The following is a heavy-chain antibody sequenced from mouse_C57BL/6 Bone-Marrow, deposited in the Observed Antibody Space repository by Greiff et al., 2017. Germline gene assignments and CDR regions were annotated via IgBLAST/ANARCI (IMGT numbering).Heavy chain of an antibody. Sequence: QVQLKQPGPELVKPGASVKLSCKASGYAFSSSWMHWVKQRPGKGLEWIGRIYPGDGGTNYNGKFKGKATLTVDKSSSTAYMQLSSLTSEDSAVYFCAGYVGLGDFEGWGTGATVTVSS. CDR3: AGYVGLGDFEG. J-gene: IGHJ1*03. CDR2: IYPGDGGT. CDR1: GYAFSSSW. V-gene: IGHV1-82*01. D-gene: IGHD4-1*01.